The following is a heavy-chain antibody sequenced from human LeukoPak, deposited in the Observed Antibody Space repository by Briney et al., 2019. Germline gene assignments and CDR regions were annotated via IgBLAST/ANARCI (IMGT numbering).Heavy chain of an antibody. CDR1: GGSFSGYY. Sequence: SETLSLTCAVYGGSFSGYYWNWIRQPPGKGLEWIGEINHSGSTNYNPSLKSRVTISVDTSKNQFSLKLSSVTAADTAVFYCARALGTSFDYWGQGTLVTVSS. CDR2: INHSGST. J-gene: IGHJ4*02. V-gene: IGHV4-34*01. CDR3: ARALGTSFDY. D-gene: IGHD3-16*01.